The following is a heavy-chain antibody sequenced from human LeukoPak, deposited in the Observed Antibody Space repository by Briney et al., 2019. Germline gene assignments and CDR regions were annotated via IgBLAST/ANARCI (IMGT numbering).Heavy chain of an antibody. CDR3: ARENIVVVPAAIGDAFDI. V-gene: IGHV4-30-2*01. J-gene: IGHJ3*02. D-gene: IGHD2-2*01. Sequence: SETLSLTCTVSGGSISSGGYYWSWIRQPPGKGLEWIGYIYHSGSTYYNPSLKSRVTISVDRSKNQFSLKLSSVTAADTAVYYCARENIVVVPAAIGDAFDIWGQGTMVTVSS. CDR1: GGSISSGGYY. CDR2: IYHSGST.